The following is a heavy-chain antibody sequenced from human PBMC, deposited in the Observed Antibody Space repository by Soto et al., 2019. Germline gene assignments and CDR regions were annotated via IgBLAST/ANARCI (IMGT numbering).Heavy chain of an antibody. CDR2: ISAYNGDT. D-gene: IGHD6-6*01. CDR3: ARVRQLVGYFDYDMDV. J-gene: IGHJ6*03. V-gene: IGHV1-18*01. CDR1: GYTFTNYG. Sequence: QVQLLQSGADVKKPGASVKVSCKASGYTFTNYGITWVRQAPGQGLEWMGWISAYNGDTHYTQRLQGRGTMTTDTSTSTAYMGLRGLRSDDTAVYYCARVRQLVGYFDYDMDVWGKGTTVTVSS.